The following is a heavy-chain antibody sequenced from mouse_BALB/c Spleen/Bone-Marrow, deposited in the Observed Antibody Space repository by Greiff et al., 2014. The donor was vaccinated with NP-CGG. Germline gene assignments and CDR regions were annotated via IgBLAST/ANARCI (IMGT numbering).Heavy chain of an antibody. CDR3: ARSDGYYPYYYAMDY. Sequence: QVQLQQPGAELVKPGASVKLSCKASGYTFTSYWMHWVKQRPGQGLEWIGEINPSNGRTDYNEKFKSKATLTVDKSSSTAYTQLSSLTSEDSAVYYCARSDGYYPYYYAMDYWGQGTSVTVSS. D-gene: IGHD2-3*01. J-gene: IGHJ4*01. CDR1: GYTFTSYW. CDR2: INPSNGRT. V-gene: IGHV1S81*02.